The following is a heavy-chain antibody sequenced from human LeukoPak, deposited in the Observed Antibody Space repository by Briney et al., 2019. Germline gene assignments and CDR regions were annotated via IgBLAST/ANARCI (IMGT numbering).Heavy chain of an antibody. Sequence: PGRSLRLSCAASGFTFDDYAMHWVRQAPGKGLEWVSGISWNSGSIGYADSVKGRFTISRDNATNSLYLQMNSLRAEDTALYYCAKDKSSGWYKQLDYWGQGTLVTVSS. CDR1: GFTFDDYA. CDR3: AKDKSSGWYKQLDY. V-gene: IGHV3-9*01. CDR2: ISWNSGSI. J-gene: IGHJ4*02. D-gene: IGHD6-19*01.